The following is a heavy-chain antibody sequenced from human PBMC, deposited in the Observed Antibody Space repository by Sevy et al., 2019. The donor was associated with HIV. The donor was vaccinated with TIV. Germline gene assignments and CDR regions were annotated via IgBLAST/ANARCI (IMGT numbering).Heavy chain of an antibody. CDR3: ARGGITGTSDAFDI. V-gene: IGHV1-2*02. CDR2: INPNSGGT. Sequence: TSVKVSCKASGYTFTGYYMHWVRQAPGQGLEWMGWINPNSGGTNYAQKFQGRVTMTRDTSISTAYMELSRLRSDDTAVYYCARGGITGTSDAFDIWGQGTMVTVSS. J-gene: IGHJ3*02. CDR1: GYTFTGYY. D-gene: IGHD1-7*01.